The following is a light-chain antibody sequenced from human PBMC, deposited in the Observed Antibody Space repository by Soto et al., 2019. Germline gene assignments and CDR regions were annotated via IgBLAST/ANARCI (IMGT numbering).Light chain of an antibody. CDR2: DVS. V-gene: IGLV2-8*01. J-gene: IGLJ1*01. CDR1: SSDVGGYNY. CDR3: SSYAGSSLV. Sequence: QSALTQPPSASGSPGQSVPISYTGTSSDVGGYNYVSWHQQHPGKAPKLIIYDVSKRPSGVPDRFSGSKSGNTASLTVSGLQAEDEADYYCSSYAGSSLVFGTGTKVTVL.